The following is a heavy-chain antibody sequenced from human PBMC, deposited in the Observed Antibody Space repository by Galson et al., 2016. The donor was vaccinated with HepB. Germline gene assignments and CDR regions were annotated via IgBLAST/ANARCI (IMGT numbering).Heavy chain of an antibody. D-gene: IGHD1-26*01. Sequence: SLRLSCAASGFTFSSYAMSWVRQSPGEGLEWVSSISSSGEHISYADSVRGRFTISRDNSKNTVSLLMSSLSADDTAIYYCAKVGFSDLGYWGQGTLITVSS. V-gene: IGHV3-23*01. CDR2: ISSSGEHI. CDR3: AKVGFSDLGY. J-gene: IGHJ4*02. CDR1: GFTFSSYA.